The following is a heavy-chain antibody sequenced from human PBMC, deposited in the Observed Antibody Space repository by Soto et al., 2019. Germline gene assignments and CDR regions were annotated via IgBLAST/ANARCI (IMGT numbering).Heavy chain of an antibody. CDR3: ARARRGYSYGDVVG. V-gene: IGHV3-33*01. D-gene: IGHD5-18*01. J-gene: IGHJ4*02. CDR2: IWYDGSNK. CDR1: GFTFSSYG. Sequence: QVQLVESGGGVVQPGRSLRLSCAASGFTFSSYGMHWVRQAPGKGLEWVAVIWYDGSNKYYADSVKGRFTISRDNSKNTLYLQMNSLRAEDTAVYYCARARRGYSYGDVVGWGQGTLVTVSS.